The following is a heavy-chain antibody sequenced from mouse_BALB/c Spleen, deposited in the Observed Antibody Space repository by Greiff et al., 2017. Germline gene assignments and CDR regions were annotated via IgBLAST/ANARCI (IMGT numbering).Heavy chain of an antibody. Sequence: VQLQQSGPGLVKPSQSLSLTCTVTGYSITSDYAWNWIRQFPGNKLEWMGYISYSGSTSYNPSLKSRISITRDTSKNQFFLQLNSVTTEDTATYYCASSQYYFDYWGQGTTLTVSS. V-gene: IGHV3-2*02. CDR2: ISYSGST. CDR1: GYSITSDYA. CDR3: ASSQYYFDY. J-gene: IGHJ2*01.